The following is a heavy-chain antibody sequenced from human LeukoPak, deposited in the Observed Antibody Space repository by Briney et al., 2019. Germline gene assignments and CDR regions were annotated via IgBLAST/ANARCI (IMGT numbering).Heavy chain of an antibody. CDR1: GFTSDDFV. V-gene: IGHV3-9*02. CDR2: LSWNSGSI. D-gene: IGHD1-7*01. CDR3: AKGITGTTGRTIDGSGFDY. Sequence: GGSLRLSSAASGFTSDDFVMHRVRQAPGKGLEWVSGLSWNSGSIGYADSVKGRFTISRDNAKNSLYLKMNSLRDEDMALYYCAKGITGTTGRTIDGSGFDYWGQGTLVTVSS. J-gene: IGHJ4*02.